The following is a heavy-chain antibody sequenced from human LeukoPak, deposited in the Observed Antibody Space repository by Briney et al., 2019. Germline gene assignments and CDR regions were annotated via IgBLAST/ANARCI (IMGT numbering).Heavy chain of an antibody. J-gene: IGHJ3*02. Sequence: GGSLRLSCAASGLTFSSYWMSWVRQAPGKGLEWVANIKKDGSEKYYVDSVKGRFTISRDNSKNTLYLQMNSLRAEDTAVYYCANPYYYDSSGSPYEAFDIWGQGTMVTVSS. D-gene: IGHD3-22*01. CDR2: IKKDGSEK. V-gene: IGHV3-7*01. CDR1: GLTFSSYW. CDR3: ANPYYYDSSGSPYEAFDI.